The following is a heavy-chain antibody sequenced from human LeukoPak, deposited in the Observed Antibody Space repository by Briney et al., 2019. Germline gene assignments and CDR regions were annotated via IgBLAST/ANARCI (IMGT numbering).Heavy chain of an antibody. CDR3: AKSSLRDQYTSSWYYFDY. D-gene: IGHD6-13*01. CDR2: ISGSGGTT. V-gene: IGHV3-23*01. Sequence: GGSLRLSRAASGFTFSSYAMSWVRQAPGKGLEWVSAISGSGGTTYHADSVKGRFTISRDNSKNTLYLQMNSLRGEDTAVYYCAKSSLRDQYTSSWYYFDYWGQGTLVTVSS. J-gene: IGHJ4*02. CDR1: GFTFSSYA.